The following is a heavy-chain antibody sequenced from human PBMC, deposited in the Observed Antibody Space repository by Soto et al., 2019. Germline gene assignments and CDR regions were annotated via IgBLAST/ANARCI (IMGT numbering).Heavy chain of an antibody. Sequence: GGSLRLSCAASGFTFDDFAMHWVRQAPGKGLEWVSRISRDGSSTNYADSVKGRFTISRDNAKNTLHLQMNSLRAEDTAVYYCARVPYCSSSSCYSYFDSWGQGTLVTSPQ. CDR2: ISRDGSST. D-gene: IGHD2-2*01. CDR3: ARVPYCSSSSCYSYFDS. J-gene: IGHJ4*02. CDR1: GFTFDDFA. V-gene: IGHV3-74*01.